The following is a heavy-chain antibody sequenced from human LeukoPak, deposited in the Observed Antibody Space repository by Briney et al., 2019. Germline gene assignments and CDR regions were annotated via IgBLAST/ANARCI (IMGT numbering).Heavy chain of an antibody. Sequence: KPSETLSLTCAVYGGSFSNYYWSWIRQPPGKGLEWIGEINHSGSTYYNPSLKSRVTISVDTSKNQFSLKLSSATAADTAVYYCAGMRITTPTVRTLDYWGQGTLVTVSS. CDR1: GGSFSNYY. CDR2: INHSGST. J-gene: IGHJ4*02. V-gene: IGHV4-34*01. CDR3: AGMRITTPTVRTLDY. D-gene: IGHD1-14*01.